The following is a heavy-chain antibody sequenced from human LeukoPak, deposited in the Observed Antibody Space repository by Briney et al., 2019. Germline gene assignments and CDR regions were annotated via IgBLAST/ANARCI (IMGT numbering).Heavy chain of an antibody. CDR2: TSFDESNK. J-gene: IGHJ4*02. V-gene: IGHV3-30-3*01. Sequence: GKSLRLSCAASGFTFSTYAMHWVRQAPGKGLEWVAFTSFDESNKFYADSVEGRFTISRDNSKKILFLQMDNLRVDDTAMYYCAVVAGRFPPDYWGQGTLVTVPS. CDR3: AVVAGRFPPDY. CDR1: GFTFSTYA. D-gene: IGHD6-19*01.